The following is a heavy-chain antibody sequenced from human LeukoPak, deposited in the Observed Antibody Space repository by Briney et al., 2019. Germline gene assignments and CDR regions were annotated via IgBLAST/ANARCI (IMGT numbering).Heavy chain of an antibody. CDR2: INNSGNT. CDR1: GGSISSYY. V-gene: IGHV4-59*01. Sequence: PPETLPLICTVSGGSISSYYWSWIRQPPGKGLEWIGYINNSGNTNYNPSLKSRVTISVDMSKNQFSLKLSSVTAADSAIYYCARDTRFMIREIVITMLDYWGQGTLVTVSS. J-gene: IGHJ4*02. CDR3: ARDTRFMIREIVITMLDY. D-gene: IGHD3-10*01.